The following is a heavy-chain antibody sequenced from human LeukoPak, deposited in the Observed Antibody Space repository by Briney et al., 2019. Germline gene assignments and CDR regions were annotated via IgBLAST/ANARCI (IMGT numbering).Heavy chain of an antibody. J-gene: IGHJ5*02. V-gene: IGHV4-34*01. CDR1: GGSFSGYY. Sequence: SETLSLTCAVYGGSFSGYYWCWSRQPPGKGLEWIGEISHSGSTNYNPSLKSRVTISVDTSKNQFSLKLSSVTAADTAVYYCARRGGGYYGSGRLPHPPTHNNWFDPWGQGTLVTVSS. D-gene: IGHD3-10*01. CDR2: ISHSGST. CDR3: ARRGGGYYGSGRLPHPPTHNNWFDP.